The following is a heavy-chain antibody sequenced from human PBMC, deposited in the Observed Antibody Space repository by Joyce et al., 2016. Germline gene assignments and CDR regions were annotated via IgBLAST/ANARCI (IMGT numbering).Heavy chain of an antibody. J-gene: IGHJ4*02. Sequence: EVQVVESGGGLVQPGASLRLSCVDSEITFRSLWMHWVRQAPGKGLVWVSRINPEETTTNFADSVRGRFTISRDNAKNTMYLQMNSLRDEDTAIYYCVRSMTGIWDYWGKGTLVSVSS. CDR2: INPEETTT. CDR3: VRSMTGIWDY. D-gene: IGHD1-20*01. V-gene: IGHV3-74*01. CDR1: EITFRSLW.